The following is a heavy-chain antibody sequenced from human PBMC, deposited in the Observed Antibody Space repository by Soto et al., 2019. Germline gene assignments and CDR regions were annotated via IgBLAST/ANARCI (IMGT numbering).Heavy chain of an antibody. CDR1: GGSISSSSYY. Sequence: SETLSLTCTVSGGSISSSSYYWGWIRQPPGKGLEWIGSIYYSGSTYYNPSLKSRVTISVDTSKNQFSLKLSSVTAADTAVYYCARQDIVLMAYDYWGQGTLVTSPQ. J-gene: IGHJ4*02. V-gene: IGHV4-39*01. CDR2: IYYSGST. D-gene: IGHD2-8*01. CDR3: ARQDIVLMAYDY.